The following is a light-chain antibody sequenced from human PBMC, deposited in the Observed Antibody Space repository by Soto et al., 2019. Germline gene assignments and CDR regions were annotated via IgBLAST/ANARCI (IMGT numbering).Light chain of an antibody. Sequence: EIGLTQSPGTLSLSPGERATLSCRASQSVSSSYLAWYQQKPGQAPRLLIYGASSRATGIPDRFSGSGSGTDFTLTISRLEPEDFAVYYCQRYGSSPWPFGQGTKVAI. CDR3: QRYGSSPWP. CDR1: QSVSSSY. J-gene: IGKJ1*01. V-gene: IGKV3-20*01. CDR2: GAS.